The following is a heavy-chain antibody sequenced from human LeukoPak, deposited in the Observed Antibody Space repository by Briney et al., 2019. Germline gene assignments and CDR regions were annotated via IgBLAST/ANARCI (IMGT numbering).Heavy chain of an antibody. CDR3: IRFGEFDY. CDR1: GFTFSSYG. CDR2: TWYDGSNK. Sequence: GRSLRLSCAASGFTFSSYGMHWVRQAPGKGLEWVAVTWYDGSNKYYADSVKGRFTISRDNSKNTLYLQMNSLRAEDTAVYYCIRFGEFDYWGQGTLVTVSS. D-gene: IGHD3-10*01. V-gene: IGHV3-33*01. J-gene: IGHJ4*02.